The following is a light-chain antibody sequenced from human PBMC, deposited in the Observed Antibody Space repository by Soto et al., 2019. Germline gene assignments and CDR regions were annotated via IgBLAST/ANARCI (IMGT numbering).Light chain of an antibody. J-gene: IGKJ1*01. CDR1: QSISTW. CDR3: RQYNRYWT. Sequence: DIQMTQSPSTLSASVGDRVTITCRASQSISTWLAWYQQKPGKAPKLLIYDASSLEGGVPSRFSGSGSGTDFTLAISSLQPDDFATYYCRQYNRYWTFGQGTKVELK. CDR2: DAS. V-gene: IGKV1-5*01.